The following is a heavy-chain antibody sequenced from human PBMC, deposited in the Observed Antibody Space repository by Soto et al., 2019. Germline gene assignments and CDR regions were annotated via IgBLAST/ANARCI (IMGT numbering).Heavy chain of an antibody. Sequence: GGSLRLSCAASGFTFSSYAMSWVRQAPGKGLEWVSAISGSGGSTYYADSVKGRFTISRDNSKNTLYLQMNSLRAEDTAVYYCVKDDFPPFYDFWSGYLPRLGNYWGQGTLVTVSS. CDR2: ISGSGGST. CDR3: VKDDFPPFYDFWSGYLPRLGNY. V-gene: IGHV3-23*01. J-gene: IGHJ4*02. D-gene: IGHD3-3*01. CDR1: GFTFSSYA.